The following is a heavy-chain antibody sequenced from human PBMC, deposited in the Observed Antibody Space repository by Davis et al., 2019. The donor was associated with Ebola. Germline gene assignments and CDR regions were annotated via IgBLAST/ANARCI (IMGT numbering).Heavy chain of an antibody. CDR2: IIPIFGTA. D-gene: IGHD6-6*01. J-gene: IGHJ5*02. CDR1: GGTFSSYA. V-gene: IGHV1-69*13. Sequence: AASVQVSCKASGGTFSSYAISWVRQAPGQGLEWMGGIIPIFGTANYAQKFQGRVTITADESTSTAYMELSSLRSEDTAVYYCARAGIAARGWFDPWGQGTLVTVSS. CDR3: ARAGIAARGWFDP.